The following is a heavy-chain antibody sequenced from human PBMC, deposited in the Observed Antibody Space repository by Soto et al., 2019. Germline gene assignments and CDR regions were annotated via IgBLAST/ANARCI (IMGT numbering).Heavy chain of an antibody. CDR2: INHSGST. CDR3: ARILHGYYYYYMDV. CDR1: GGSFSGYY. V-gene: IGHV4-34*01. Sequence: SETLSLTCAVYGGSFSGYYWSWIRQPPGKGLEWIGEINHSGSTNYNPSLKSRVTISVDTSKNQFSLKLSSVTAADTAVYYCARILHGYYYYYMDVWGKGTTITVSS. J-gene: IGHJ6*03.